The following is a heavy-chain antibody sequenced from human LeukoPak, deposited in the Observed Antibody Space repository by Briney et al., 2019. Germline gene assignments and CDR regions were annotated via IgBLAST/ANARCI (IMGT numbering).Heavy chain of an antibody. J-gene: IGHJ1*01. D-gene: IGHD5-18*01. V-gene: IGHV1-3*01. CDR2: INAGNGNT. Sequence: GASVRVSCKASGYTFTSYAMHWVRQAPGQRLEWMGWINAGNGNTKYSQKFQGRVTITRDTSASTAYMELSSLRSEDTAVYYCACSAAMVIYEYFQHWGQGTLVTVSS. CDR1: GYTFTSYA. CDR3: ACSAAMVIYEYFQH.